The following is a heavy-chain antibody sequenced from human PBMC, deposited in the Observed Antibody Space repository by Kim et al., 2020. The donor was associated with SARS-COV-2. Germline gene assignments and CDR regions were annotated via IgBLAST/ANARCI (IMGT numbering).Heavy chain of an antibody. D-gene: IGHD3-22*01. CDR2: ISYDGSNK. CDR1: GFTFSSYA. CDR3: ARINAEDFDYYDSIDLDAFDI. Sequence: GGSLRLSCVASGFTFSSYAMHWVRQAPGKGLEWVAVISYDGSNKYYADSVKGRFTISRDNSKNTLYLQMNSLRAEDTAVYYCARINAEDFDYYDSIDLDAFDIWGQGTMVTVSS. V-gene: IGHV3-30-3*01. J-gene: IGHJ3*02.